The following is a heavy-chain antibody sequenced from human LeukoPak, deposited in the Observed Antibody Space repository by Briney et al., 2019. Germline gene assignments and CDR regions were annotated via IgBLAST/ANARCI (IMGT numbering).Heavy chain of an antibody. CDR1: GGSISSGDYY. D-gene: IGHD3-10*01. J-gene: IGHJ3*01. V-gene: IGHV4-30-4*08. CDR3: ARYPQTYYYGSGED. Sequence: PSETLSLTCTVSGGSISSGDYYWSWIRQPPGKGLEWIGYIYYSGSTYYNPSLKSRVTISVDTSKNQFSLKLSSVTAADTAVYYCARYPQTYYYGSGEDWGQGTMVTVSS. CDR2: IYYSGST.